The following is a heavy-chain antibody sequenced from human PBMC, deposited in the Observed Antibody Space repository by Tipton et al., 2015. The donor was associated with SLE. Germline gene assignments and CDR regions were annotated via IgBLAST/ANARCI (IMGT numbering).Heavy chain of an antibody. CDR2: IYYSGST. CDR3: ARGESGSYSDRWDYYYYMDV. D-gene: IGHD1-26*01. Sequence: TLSLTCTVSGGSISSYYWSWIRQPPGKGLEWIGYIYYSGSTNYNPSLKSRVTISVDTPKNQFSLKLISVTAADTAVYYCARGESGSYSDRWDYYYYMDVWGKGTTVTVSS. V-gene: IGHV4-59*01. J-gene: IGHJ6*03. CDR1: GGSISSYY.